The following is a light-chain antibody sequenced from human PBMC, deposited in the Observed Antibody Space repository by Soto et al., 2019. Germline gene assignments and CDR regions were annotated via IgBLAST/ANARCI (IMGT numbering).Light chain of an antibody. V-gene: IGKV1-12*01. CDR1: QCISSW. J-gene: IGKJ4*01. CDR2: DAS. CDR3: QQAKNFPHT. Sequence: DIQMTQSPSSVSASLGGRVTITCRASQCISSWLAWYQQKPGKAPKLLIYDASSLQSGVPSRFSGSGSGTDFTLTISSLQPEDFAPYYCQQAKNFPHTFGGGTKVEIK.